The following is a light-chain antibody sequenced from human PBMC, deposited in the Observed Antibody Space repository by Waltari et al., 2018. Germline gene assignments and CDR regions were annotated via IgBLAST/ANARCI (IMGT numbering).Light chain of an antibody. Sequence: DIQLTQSPSSVSASVGDSVTITCRASRVSSNWLDWYQQKPGKAPKLRIYTASSLQSGVPSRFSGSGSGTDFTLTINSLQPEDFATYYCQQANSFPLTFGGGTKVEIK. V-gene: IGKV1-12*01. CDR2: TAS. J-gene: IGKJ4*01. CDR3: QQANSFPLT. CDR1: RVSSNW.